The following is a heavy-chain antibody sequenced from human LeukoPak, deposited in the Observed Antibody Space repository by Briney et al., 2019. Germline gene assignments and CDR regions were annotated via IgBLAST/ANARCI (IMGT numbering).Heavy chain of an antibody. Sequence: PSETLSLTCAVYGGSFSGYYWSWIRQPPGKGLEWIGEINHSGSTNYNPSLKSRVTISVDKSKNQFSLKLSSVTAADTAVYYCATDYYDSSGYYVDYWGQGTLVTVSS. J-gene: IGHJ4*02. V-gene: IGHV4-34*01. CDR2: INHSGST. CDR1: GGSFSGYY. D-gene: IGHD3-22*01. CDR3: ATDYYDSSGYYVDY.